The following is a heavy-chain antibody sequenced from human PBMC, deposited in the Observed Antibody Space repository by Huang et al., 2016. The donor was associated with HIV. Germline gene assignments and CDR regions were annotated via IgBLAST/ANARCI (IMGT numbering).Heavy chain of an antibody. J-gene: IGHJ4*02. D-gene: IGHD6-13*01. CDR2: ISYDAKTK. V-gene: IGHV3-30*18. Sequence: QVQLVASGGGVVQPGRSLRISCAASGFTFSSYGMDWVRQAPGKGREGVAVISYDAKTKYYADSVKGRLSISRDNSKTTVYLQLNSLRLEDTAVYYCAKGGSAAAVLDFWGQGTLVTVSS. CDR3: AKGGSAAAVLDF. CDR1: GFTFSSYG.